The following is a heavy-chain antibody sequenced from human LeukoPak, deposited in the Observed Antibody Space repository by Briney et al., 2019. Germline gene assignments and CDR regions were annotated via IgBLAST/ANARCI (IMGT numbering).Heavy chain of an antibody. V-gene: IGHV3-73*01. Sequence: GGSLKLSCAASGFTFSGSDMHWVRPASGKGLEWVGRIRSKANSYATAYAASVKGRLTISRDDSKNTAYLQMNSLKTEDTAVYFCTRHSSYCDSSGYYSYWGQGTLVTVSS. D-gene: IGHD3-22*01. CDR2: IRSKANSYAT. CDR1: GFTFSGSD. CDR3: TRHSSYCDSSGYYSY. J-gene: IGHJ4*02.